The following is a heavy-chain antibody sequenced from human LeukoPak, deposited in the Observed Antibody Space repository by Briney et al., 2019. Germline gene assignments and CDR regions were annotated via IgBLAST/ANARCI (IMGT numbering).Heavy chain of an antibody. V-gene: IGHV5-51*01. D-gene: IGHD1-1*01. CDR2: FYPGDSDT. Sequence: GESLKISCKASGYSFTTYWIGWVRQMPGKGLEWMGMFYPGDSDTRKSSSFQGQVTLSADKSITTAYLQWSSLKASDTAIYYCARGPRGGNWNEALDYWGQGTLVTVSS. J-gene: IGHJ4*02. CDR3: ARGPRGGNWNEALDY. CDR1: GYSFTTYW.